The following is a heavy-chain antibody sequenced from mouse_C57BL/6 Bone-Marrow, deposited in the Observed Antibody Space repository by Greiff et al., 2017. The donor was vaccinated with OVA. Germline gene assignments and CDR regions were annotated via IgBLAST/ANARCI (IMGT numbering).Heavy chain of an antibody. J-gene: IGHJ3*01. V-gene: IGHV5-6*01. Sequence: EVKVVESGGDLEKPGGSLKLSCAASGFTFSSYGMSWVRQTPDKRLEWVATISSGGSYTYYPDSVKGRFTISRDNAKNTLYLQMSSLKSEDTAMYYCARHEYYGSSPAWFAYWGQGTLVTVSA. D-gene: IGHD1-1*01. CDR2: ISSGGSYT. CDR1: GFTFSSYG. CDR3: ARHEYYGSSPAWFAY.